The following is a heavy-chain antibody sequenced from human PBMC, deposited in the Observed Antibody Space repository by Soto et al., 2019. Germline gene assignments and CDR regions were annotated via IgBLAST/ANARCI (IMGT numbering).Heavy chain of an antibody. CDR2: MNPNSGNT. J-gene: IGHJ5*02. Sequence: ASVKVSCKASGYTFTSYDINWVRQATGQGLEWMGWMNPNSGNTGYAQKFQGRVTMTRNTSISTAYMELSSLRSEDTAVYYCARERSAAGTGWFDPWGQGALVTVSS. CDR3: ARERSAAGTGWFDP. D-gene: IGHD6-13*01. CDR1: GYTFTSYD. V-gene: IGHV1-8*01.